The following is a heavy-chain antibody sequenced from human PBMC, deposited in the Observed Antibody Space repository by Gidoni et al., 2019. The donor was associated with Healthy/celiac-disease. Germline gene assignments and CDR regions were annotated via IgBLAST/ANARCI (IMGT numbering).Heavy chain of an antibody. CDR2: IYPGDSDT. CDR1: GYSFTSYW. Sequence: EVQLVQSGAEVKKPGESLKISGKGSGYSFTSYWIGWVRQMPGKGLEWMGIIYPGDSDTRYSPSFQGQVTISADKSISTAYLQWSSLKASDTAMYYCARRRITMVRGVMAPYFDYWGQGTLVTVSS. CDR3: ARRRITMVRGVMAPYFDY. J-gene: IGHJ4*02. D-gene: IGHD3-10*01. V-gene: IGHV5-51*03.